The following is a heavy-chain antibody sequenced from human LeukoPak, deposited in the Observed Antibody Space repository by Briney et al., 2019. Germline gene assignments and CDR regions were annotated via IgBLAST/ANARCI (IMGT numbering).Heavy chain of an antibody. J-gene: IGHJ4*02. CDR2: ISSSGSTI. CDR3: ARDRDLPYFDY. V-gene: IGHV3-11*01. D-gene: IGHD3-10*01. Sequence: GGSLRLSCAASGFTFSDYYMSWIRQAPGKGLEWASYISSSGSTIYYADSVKGRFTISRDNAKNSLYLQMNSLRAEDTAVYYCARDRDLPYFDYWGQGTLVTVSS. CDR1: GFTFSDYY.